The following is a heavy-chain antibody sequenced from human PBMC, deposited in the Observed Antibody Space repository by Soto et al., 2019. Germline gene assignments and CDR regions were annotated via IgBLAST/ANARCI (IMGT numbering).Heavy chain of an antibody. J-gene: IGHJ5*02. CDR1: GGTFSSYT. V-gene: IGHV1-24*01. D-gene: IGHD1-7*01. CDR2: FDPEDGET. CDR3: ATVGTLGPRGWFDP. Sequence: ASVKVSCKASGGTFSSYTISWVRQAPGKGLEWMGGFDPEDGETIYAQKFQGRVTMTEDTSTDTAYMELSSLRSEDTAVYYCATVGTLGPRGWFDPWGQGTLVTVSS.